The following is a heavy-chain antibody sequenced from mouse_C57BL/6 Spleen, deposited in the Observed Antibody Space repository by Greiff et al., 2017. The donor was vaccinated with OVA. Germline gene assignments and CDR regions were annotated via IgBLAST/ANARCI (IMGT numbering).Heavy chain of an antibody. J-gene: IGHJ2*01. CDR3: TREGGSYYFDY. CDR2: ISSGGDYI. Sequence: EVKLVESGEGLVKPGGSLKLSCAASGFTFSSYAMSWVRQTPETRLEWVAYISSGGDYIYYPDTVKGRFTISRDNARNTLYLQMSSLKSEDTAVYYCTREGGSYYFDYWGQGTTLTVSS. V-gene: IGHV5-9-1*02. CDR1: GFTFSSYA.